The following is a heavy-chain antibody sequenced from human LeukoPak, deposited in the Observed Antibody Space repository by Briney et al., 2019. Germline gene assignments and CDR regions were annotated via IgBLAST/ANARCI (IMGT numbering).Heavy chain of an antibody. Sequence: GGTLRLSCAASGFTFSSYGMSWVRQAPGKGLEWVSSISTSSSYINYADSVKGRFTISRDNAKNSLYLQMNSLRAEDTAVYYCARVSGYDSGYYYYMDVWGKGTTVTVSS. CDR1: GFTFSSYG. D-gene: IGHD5-12*01. CDR3: ARVSGYDSGYYYYMDV. V-gene: IGHV3-21*01. CDR2: ISTSSSYI. J-gene: IGHJ6*03.